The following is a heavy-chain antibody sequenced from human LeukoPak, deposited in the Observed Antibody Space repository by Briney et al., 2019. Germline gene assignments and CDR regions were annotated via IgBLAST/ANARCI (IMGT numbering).Heavy chain of an antibody. V-gene: IGHV4-34*01. CDR3: ARARAGCSGGSCYPGWCYYYYYMDV. Sequence: SETLSLTCAVYGGSFSGYYWSWIRQPPGKGLEWIGEINHSGSTNYNPSLKSRVTISVDTSKNQFSLKLSSVTAADTAVYYCARARAGCSGGSCYPGWCYYYYYMDVWGQGTLVTVSS. D-gene: IGHD2-15*01. CDR1: GGSFSGYY. CDR2: INHSGST. J-gene: IGHJ6*03.